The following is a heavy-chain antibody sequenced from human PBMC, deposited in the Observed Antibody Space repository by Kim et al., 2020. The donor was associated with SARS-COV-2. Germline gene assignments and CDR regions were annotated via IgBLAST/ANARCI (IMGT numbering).Heavy chain of an antibody. Sequence: GGSLRLSCEASGFTSSSYSMNWLRQAPGKGLEWVSSISSSDSVKFYADSVKGRFTISRDNANNSLYLQMNSLRDDDTAVYYCARDMVRGVMSVRWFDPWGQGTLVIVSS. D-gene: IGHD3-10*01. CDR1: GFTSSSYS. V-gene: IGHV3-21*01. CDR3: ARDMVRGVMSVRWFDP. CDR2: ISSSDSVK. J-gene: IGHJ5*02.